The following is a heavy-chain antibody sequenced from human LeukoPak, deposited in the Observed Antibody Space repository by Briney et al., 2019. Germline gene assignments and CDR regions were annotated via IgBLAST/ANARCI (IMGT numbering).Heavy chain of an antibody. CDR1: GYSFTSHY. V-gene: IGHV1-46*01. CDR2: INPRGTST. CDR3: ARDNSVHERGWWFDP. D-gene: IGHD4-23*01. J-gene: IGHJ5*02. Sequence: ASVKVSCKASGYSFTSHYMHWVRQAPGQGLEWMGLINPRGTSTIYAEKFQGRIIMTRDMSTTTDYMELSSLKSDDTAVYYCARDNSVHERGWWFDPWGQGTLVTVSS.